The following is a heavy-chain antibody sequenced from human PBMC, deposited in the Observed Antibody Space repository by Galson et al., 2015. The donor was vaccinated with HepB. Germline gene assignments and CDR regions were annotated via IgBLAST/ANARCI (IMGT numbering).Heavy chain of an antibody. V-gene: IGHV4-4*09. Sequence: ETLSLTCIISGDSMRSYFWNWVRQSPGKGLEWIGNIFSNGKTNYNPSLESRVTMSIDTFHNQVFLNLTSMTATDTAVYYCARSSGGSTSTYFFYPLAVWGQGATVTVSS. CDR3: ARSSGGSTSTYFFYPLAV. D-gene: IGHD3-10*01. CDR2: IFSNGKT. CDR1: GDSMRSYF. J-gene: IGHJ6*02.